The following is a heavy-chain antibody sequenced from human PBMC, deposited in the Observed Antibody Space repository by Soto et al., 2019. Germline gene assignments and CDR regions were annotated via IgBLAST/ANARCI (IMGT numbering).Heavy chain of an antibody. CDR2: IDWNDDR. V-gene: IGHV2-70*01. Sequence: SGPTLVNPTETLTLTCTLSGFSHSTTGMCVSWIRQPPGKALEWLALIDWNDDRYYSTSLKTRLSISKDASKNQVVLTMANLDHMDTATYFCARLVAVPGLGHDYWGHGTLVTVSS. D-gene: IGHD6-19*01. CDR1: GFSHSTTGMC. J-gene: IGHJ4*03. CDR3: ARLVAVPGLGHDY.